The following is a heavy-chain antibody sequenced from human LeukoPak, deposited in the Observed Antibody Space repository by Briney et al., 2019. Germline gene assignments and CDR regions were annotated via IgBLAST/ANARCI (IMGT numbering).Heavy chain of an antibody. V-gene: IGHV1-2*02. CDR3: ARDQGSLTRSWYTGX. CDR2: IKPYSGDT. Sequence: ASVKVSCKASGYTFTGYHIHWVRQAPGPGLHWVGGIKPYSGDTNFAQKFQGRVTMTRDTSITTAYMDLSSLTPDDTAVYLCARDQGSLTRSWYTGXWGQGTQVTVS. CDR1: GYTFTGYH. D-gene: IGHD6-13*01. J-gene: IGHJ4*02.